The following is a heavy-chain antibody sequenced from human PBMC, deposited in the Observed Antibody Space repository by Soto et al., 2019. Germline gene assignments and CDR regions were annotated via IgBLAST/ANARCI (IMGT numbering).Heavy chain of an antibody. J-gene: IGHJ4*02. Sequence: SVKVSCKASGGTFSSYAISWVRQAPGQGHEWMGGIIPIFGTANYAQKFQGRVTITADESTSTAYMELSSLRSEDTAVYYCARGGGKRYDILTGYYPTYFDYWGQGTLVTVSS. V-gene: IGHV1-69*01. CDR1: GGTFSSYA. CDR3: ARGGGKRYDILTGYYPTYFDY. D-gene: IGHD3-9*01. CDR2: IIPIFGTA.